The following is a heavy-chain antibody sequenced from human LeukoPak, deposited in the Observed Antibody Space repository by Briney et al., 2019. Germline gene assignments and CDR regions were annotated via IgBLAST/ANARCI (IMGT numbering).Heavy chain of an antibody. J-gene: IGHJ4*02. Sequence: ASVKVSCKASGYTFTGYYMHWVRQAPGQGLEWMGWINPNSGGTNYAQKFQGRVTMTRDTSISTAYMELSRLRSDDTAVYYWATPLFPYSNYGYYFDYWGQGTLVTVSS. V-gene: IGHV1-2*02. CDR3: ATPLFPYSNYGYYFDY. CDR1: GYTFTGYY. CDR2: INPNSGGT. D-gene: IGHD4-4*01.